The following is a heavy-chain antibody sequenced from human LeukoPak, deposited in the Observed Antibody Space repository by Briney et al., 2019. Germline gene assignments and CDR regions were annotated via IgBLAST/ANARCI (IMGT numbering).Heavy chain of an antibody. CDR2: IYSGGST. CDR1: GFTVSSNY. V-gene: IGHV3-53*01. J-gene: IGHJ6*02. Sequence: GGSLRLSCAASGFTVSSNYMSWVRQAPGKGLEWVSVIYSGGSTYYADSVKGRFTISRDNSKNTLYLQMNSLRAEDTAVYYCARDNVVVGPAAMPPYYYYGMDVWGQGTTVTVSS. D-gene: IGHD2-2*01. CDR3: ARDNVVVGPAAMPPYYYYGMDV.